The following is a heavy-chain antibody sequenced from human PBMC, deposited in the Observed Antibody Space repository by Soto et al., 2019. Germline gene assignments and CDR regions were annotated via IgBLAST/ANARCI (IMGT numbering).Heavy chain of an antibody. D-gene: IGHD3-10*01. Sequence: SETLSLTCTVSGGATTSDNYWSWMRQPPGKGLGWLGHIYYSGRTNYNTSLTKRPGTSIDTSKNQFSLKLSSVTAADTAVYFCAREGGVSSDGLYYFDPWGQGTPVTVSS. V-gene: IGHV4-30-4*01. CDR2: IYYSGRT. CDR3: AREGGVSSDGLYYFDP. CDR1: GGATTSDNY. J-gene: IGHJ5*02.